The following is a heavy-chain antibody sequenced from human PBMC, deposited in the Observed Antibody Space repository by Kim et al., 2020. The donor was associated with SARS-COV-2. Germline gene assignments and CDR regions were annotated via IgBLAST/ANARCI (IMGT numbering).Heavy chain of an antibody. V-gene: IGHV3-9*01. CDR1: GFTFGDYA. D-gene: IGHD3-22*01. CDR2: ISWNSGSI. J-gene: IGHJ3*02. CDR3: AKDIGVITPVAFDI. Sequence: GGSLRLSCAASGFTFGDYAMHWVRQAPGKGLEWVSGISWNSGSIGYADSVKGRFTISRDNAKNSLYLQMNSLRAEDTALYYCAKDIGVITPVAFDIWGQGTMVTVSS.